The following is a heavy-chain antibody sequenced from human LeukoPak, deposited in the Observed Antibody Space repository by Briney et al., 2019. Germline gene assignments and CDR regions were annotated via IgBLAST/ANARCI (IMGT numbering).Heavy chain of an antibody. Sequence: ASVKVSCKASGYIFNNYDINWVRQATGQGLEWMGWMNPNSGKSVYAQKFQGRVTMTTNSSINTAYMELTSLTSDDTAVYCCAKGLRSYYWGQGTLVTVSS. V-gene: IGHV1-8*01. CDR3: AKGLRSYY. D-gene: IGHD3-16*02. CDR1: GYIFNNYD. J-gene: IGHJ4*02. CDR2: MNPNSGKS.